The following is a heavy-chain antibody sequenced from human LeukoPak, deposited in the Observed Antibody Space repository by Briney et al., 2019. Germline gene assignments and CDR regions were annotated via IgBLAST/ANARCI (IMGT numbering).Heavy chain of an antibody. Sequence: GGSLRLSCAASGLTFNSYWMSWVRQAPGKGLEWVANIKKDGSEKYYVDSVKGRFTISRDNAKNSLYLQINSLRADDTAVYYCARQETSSYNGAFDIWGQGTMVTVSP. CDR1: GLTFNSYW. D-gene: IGHD1-26*01. CDR3: ARQETSSYNGAFDI. V-gene: IGHV3-7*01. CDR2: IKKDGSEK. J-gene: IGHJ3*02.